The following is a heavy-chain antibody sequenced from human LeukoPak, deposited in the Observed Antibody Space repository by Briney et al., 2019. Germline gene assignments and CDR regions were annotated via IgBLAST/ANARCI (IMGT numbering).Heavy chain of an antibody. CDR1: AVSMNNHY. V-gene: IGHV4-59*11. Sequence: SETLSLTCTVSAVSMNNHYWSWIRQPPGGGLEWIGYIYDSETSNYNPSLTRQVTMTVDTSKDQFSLKLNSVTPADTAVYYCAPRPSESTWFAIFDFWSRGTLVTVSS. J-gene: IGHJ4*02. CDR3: APRPSESTWFAIFDF. D-gene: IGHD6-13*01. CDR2: IYDSETS.